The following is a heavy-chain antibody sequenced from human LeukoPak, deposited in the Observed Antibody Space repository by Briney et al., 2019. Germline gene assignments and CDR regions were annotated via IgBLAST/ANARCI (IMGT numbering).Heavy chain of an antibody. Sequence: PGGSLRLSCAASGFTFSSYWMSWVRQVPGKGLEWVANIKEDGSEKHDVDSVKGRFTISRDNAKNSLYLQMNSLRAEDTAVYYCARVGYYYDSSGYSHPGWYFDLWGRGSLVTVSS. CDR3: ARVGYYYDSSGYSHPGWYFDL. CDR2: IKEDGSEK. D-gene: IGHD3-22*01. V-gene: IGHV3-7*01. J-gene: IGHJ2*01. CDR1: GFTFSSYW.